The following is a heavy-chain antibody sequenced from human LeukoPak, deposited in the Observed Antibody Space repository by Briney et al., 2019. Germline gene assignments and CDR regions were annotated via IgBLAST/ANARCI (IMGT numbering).Heavy chain of an antibody. J-gene: IGHJ5*02. CDR3: ARAEEVEYSSSSWFDP. CDR1: GFTFSDYY. D-gene: IGHD6-6*01. Sequence: GGSLRLSCAASGFTFSDYYMSWLRQAPGKGLEWVSYISSSSYTNHADSVKGRFTISRDNAKNSLYLQTNSLRAEDTAVYYCARAEEVEYSSSSWFDPWGQGTLVTVSS. V-gene: IGHV3-11*06. CDR2: ISSSSYT.